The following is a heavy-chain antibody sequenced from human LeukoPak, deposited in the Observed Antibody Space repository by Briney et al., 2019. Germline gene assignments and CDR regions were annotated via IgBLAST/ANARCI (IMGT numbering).Heavy chain of an antibody. D-gene: IGHD5-18*01. CDR1: GGSFSGYY. CDR3: ARDGYSYGPTLYYYYYGMDV. J-gene: IGHJ6*02. Sequence: PSETLSLNCAVYGGSFSGYYWSWIRQPPGKGLEWIGEINHSGSTNYNPSLKSRVTISVDTSKNQFSLKLSSVTAADTAVYYCARDGYSYGPTLYYYYYGMDVWGQGTTVTVSS. CDR2: INHSGST. V-gene: IGHV4-34*01.